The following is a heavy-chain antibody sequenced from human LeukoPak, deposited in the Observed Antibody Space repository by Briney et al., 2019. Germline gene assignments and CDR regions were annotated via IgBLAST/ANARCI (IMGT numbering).Heavy chain of an antibody. V-gene: IGHV4-59*01. J-gene: IGHJ5*02. CDR1: GGSIKDYY. CDR3: ARVVRGAVTSNCFDP. Sequence: SETLSLTCTVSGGSIKDYYWTWIRQAPGKGLEWLGDISNSGSTDYNPSLKSRVTLSVDTSKNEFSPKVTSVTPAHTALCYCARVVRGAVTSNCFDPWGQGTLVTVPS. CDR2: ISNSGST. D-gene: IGHD4-17*01.